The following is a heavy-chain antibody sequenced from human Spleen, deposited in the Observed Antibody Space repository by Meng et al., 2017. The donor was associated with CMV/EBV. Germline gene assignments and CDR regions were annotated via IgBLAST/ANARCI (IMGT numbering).Heavy chain of an antibody. Sequence: SETLSLTCPVSGGSISSHYWSWIRQPPGKGLEWIGYSHNSGSTNYNPSPKSRVTISVDTPKKQFPLNLSSVTATDTAMYYCARESSSRHGYTWFDSWGQGTLVTVSS. CDR2: SHNSGST. CDR1: GGSISSHY. D-gene: IGHD3-16*02. CDR3: ARESSSRHGYTWFDS. V-gene: IGHV4-59*11. J-gene: IGHJ5*01.